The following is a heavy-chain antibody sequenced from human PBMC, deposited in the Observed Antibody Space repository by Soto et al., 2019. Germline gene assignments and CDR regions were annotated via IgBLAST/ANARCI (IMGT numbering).Heavy chain of an antibody. Sequence: ASVKVSCKASGYTFTSYYMHWVRQAPGQGLEWMGWINPNSGGTNYAQKFQGWVTMTRDTSISTAYMELSRLRSDDTAVYYCARVSVAGYSYGQYYYYGMDVWGQGTTVTVSS. CDR3: ARVSVAGYSYGQYYYYGMDV. J-gene: IGHJ6*02. V-gene: IGHV1-2*04. D-gene: IGHD5-18*01. CDR1: GYTFTSYY. CDR2: INPNSGGT.